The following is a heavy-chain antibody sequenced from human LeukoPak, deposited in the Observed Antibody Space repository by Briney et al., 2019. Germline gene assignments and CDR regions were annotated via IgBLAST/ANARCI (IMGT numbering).Heavy chain of an antibody. J-gene: IGHJ4*02. CDR3: ARGIAYGDELHFDY. CDR2: ISWNSGSI. CDR1: GFTFDDYA. V-gene: IGHV3-9*01. D-gene: IGHD4-17*01. Sequence: LRLSCAASGFTFDDYAMHWVRQAPGKGLEWVSGISWNSGSIGYADSVKGRFTISRGNAKNSLYLQMNSLRAEDTALYYCARGIAYGDELHFDYWGQGTLVTVSS.